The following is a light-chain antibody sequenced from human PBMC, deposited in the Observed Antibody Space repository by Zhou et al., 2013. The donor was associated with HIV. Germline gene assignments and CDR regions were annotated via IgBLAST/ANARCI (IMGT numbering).Light chain of an antibody. CDR2: SAS. V-gene: IGKV4-1*01. CDR3: QQYYGAPLT. Sequence: DIVLTQSPDSLAVSLGARATINCKSSQTVLSSSNNKNYLAWFQQKPGQPPSLLIHSASTRESGVPDRFNGGGSGTDFTLTISTLQAEDAAVYYCQQYYGAPLTFGGGTKVEIK. J-gene: IGKJ4*01. CDR1: QTVLSSSNNKNY.